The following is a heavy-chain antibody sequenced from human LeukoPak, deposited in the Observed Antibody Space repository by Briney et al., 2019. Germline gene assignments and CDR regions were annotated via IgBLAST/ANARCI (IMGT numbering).Heavy chain of an antibody. CDR2: MNPNSGNT. CDR3: ARVDYGDYVADY. Sequence: ASVKVSCKASGYTFTSYDINWVRQATGQGLEWMGWMNPNSGNTGYAQKFQGRATMTRNTSISTAYMELSSLRSEDTAVYYCARVDYGDYVADYWGQGTLVTVSS. D-gene: IGHD4-17*01. J-gene: IGHJ4*02. CDR1: GYTFTSYD. V-gene: IGHV1-8*01.